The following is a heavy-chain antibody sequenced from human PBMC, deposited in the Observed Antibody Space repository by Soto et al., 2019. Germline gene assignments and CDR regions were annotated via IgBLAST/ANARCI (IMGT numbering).Heavy chain of an antibody. J-gene: IGHJ4*02. Sequence: GGSLRLSXAASGFTFSSYGMHWVRQAPGKGLEWVAVISYDGSNKYYADSVKGRFTISRDNSKNTLYLQMNSLKAEDTAIYYCVKERMEQYQVLPFFEYWGQGTQVTVSS. D-gene: IGHD2-2*01. CDR3: VKERMEQYQVLPFFEY. CDR2: ISYDGSNK. V-gene: IGHV3-30*18. CDR1: GFTFSSYG.